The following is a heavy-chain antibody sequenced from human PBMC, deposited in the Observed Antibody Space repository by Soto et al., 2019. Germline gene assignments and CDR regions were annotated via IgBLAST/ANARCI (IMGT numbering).Heavy chain of an antibody. Sequence: SGPTLVNPTQTLTLTCTFSGFSLSTSGMCASWIRQPPGKALEWLALIDWDDDKYYSTSLKTRLTISKDTSKNQVVLTMTNMDPVDTATYYCARIRGHHFYPSYCYYGMDVSGQVTKVTGSS. CDR2: IDWDDDK. CDR1: GFSLSTSGMC. J-gene: IGHJ6*02. V-gene: IGHV2-70*01. CDR3: ARIRGHHFYPSYCYYGMDV. D-gene: IGHD3-3*02.